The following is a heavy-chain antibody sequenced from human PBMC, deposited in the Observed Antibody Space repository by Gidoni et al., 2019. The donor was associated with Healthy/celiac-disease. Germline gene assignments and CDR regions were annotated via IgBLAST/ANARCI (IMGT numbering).Heavy chain of an antibody. D-gene: IGHD6-19*01. J-gene: IGHJ4*02. CDR3: ARITIAVAGDFDY. V-gene: IGHV3-21*01. CDR2: ISSSSSYI. CDR1: GFTFSSYS. Sequence: EVQLVESGGGLVKPGGSLRLSCAASGFTFSSYSMNWVRQAPGKGLEWVSSISSSSSYIYYADSVKGRFTISRDNAKNSLYLQMNSLRAEDTAVYYCARITIAVAGDFDYWGQGTLVTVSS.